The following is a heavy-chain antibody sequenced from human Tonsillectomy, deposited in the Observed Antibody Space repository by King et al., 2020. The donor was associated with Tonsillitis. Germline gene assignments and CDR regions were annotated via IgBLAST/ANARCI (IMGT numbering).Heavy chain of an antibody. Sequence: QLVQSGGGVVQPGRSLRLSCVASGFTFSSHGFHWVRQAPGKGLEWVADIWYDGSNEYYVDSVKGRFTISRDNAKNTVYLQMNSLRAEDSAVYYCARDPARSFDIWSQGTMVTVSS. CDR1: GFTFSSHG. J-gene: IGHJ3*02. V-gene: IGHV3-33*01. CDR2: IWYDGSNE. CDR3: ARDPARSFDI.